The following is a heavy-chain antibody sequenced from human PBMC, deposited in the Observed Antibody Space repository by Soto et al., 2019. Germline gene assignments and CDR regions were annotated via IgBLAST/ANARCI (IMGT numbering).Heavy chain of an antibody. CDR1: GFTFSDYA. D-gene: IGHD6-19*01. CDR3: AKDAVPYPGQWDWLDP. Sequence: DVQLLESGGGLVQPGGSLRLSCAASGFTFSDYAMTWVRQAPGKGLEWVSGIGGGGADTYYADSVKGRFTISRDNSKNTLYLHMNSLRAEDTAVYYGAKDAVPYPGQWDWLDPWGQGTLVTVSS. J-gene: IGHJ5*02. CDR2: IGGGGADT. V-gene: IGHV3-23*01.